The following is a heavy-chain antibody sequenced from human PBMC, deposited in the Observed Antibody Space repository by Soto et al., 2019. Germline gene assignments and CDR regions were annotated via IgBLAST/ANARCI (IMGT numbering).Heavy chain of an antibody. CDR3: ARGGAFYGAYGYGMDV. J-gene: IGHJ6*02. V-gene: IGHV4-30-4*01. CDR1: GGSISSGDYY. Sequence: QVQLQESGPGLVKPSQTLSLTCTVSGGSISSGDYYWSWIRQPPGKGLEWIGYIYYSGSTYYKPSLKGRVTRPVDTSKNQFSPTLRSVRAGDTAVYYCARGGAFYGAYGYGMDVWGQGTTVTVSS. CDR2: IYYSGST. D-gene: IGHD4-17*01.